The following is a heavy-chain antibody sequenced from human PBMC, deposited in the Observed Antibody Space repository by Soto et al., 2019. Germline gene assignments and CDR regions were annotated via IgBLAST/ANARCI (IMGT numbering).Heavy chain of an antibody. CDR3: ARDVRPYCSSTSCYPNWFDP. CDR2: ISAYNGNT. J-gene: IGHJ5*02. V-gene: IGHV1-18*01. D-gene: IGHD2-2*01. Sequence: QVQLVQSGAEVKKPGASVKVSCKASGYTFTSYGISWVRQAPGQGLEWMGWISAYNGNTNYAQKLQGRVTMTTDTSTSTAYMELRSLRSDDTAVYYCARDVRPYCSSTSCYPNWFDPWGQGTLVTVSS. CDR1: GYTFTSYG.